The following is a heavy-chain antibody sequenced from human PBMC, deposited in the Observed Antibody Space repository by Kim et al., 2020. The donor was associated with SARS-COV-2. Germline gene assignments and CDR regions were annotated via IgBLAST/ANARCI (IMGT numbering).Heavy chain of an antibody. CDR2: IVEDGSDK. CDR3: ARDLDY. V-gene: IGHV3-7*01. Sequence: GGSLRLSCAASGFTFSSYWMSWVRQTPGKGLEWVATIVEDGSDKYYVDSVKGRFTISRDNAKNSLYLQMISLRVEDTAVYYCARDLDYWGQGTLVTVSS. J-gene: IGHJ4*02. CDR1: GFTFSSYW.